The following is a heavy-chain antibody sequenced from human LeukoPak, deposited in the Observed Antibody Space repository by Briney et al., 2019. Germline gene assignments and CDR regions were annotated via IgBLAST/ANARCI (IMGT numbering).Heavy chain of an antibody. Sequence: PGGSLRLSCAASGLTFSSYGMTWVRQAPGKGLEWVSAISGSGGSTYYADSMKGRFTISRDNSKNTLFLQMNSLRAKDTAVYYCATGTMVRGVITDIDYWGQGTLVTVSS. CDR2: ISGSGGST. CDR1: GLTFSSYG. D-gene: IGHD3-10*01. CDR3: ATGTMVRGVITDIDY. V-gene: IGHV3-23*01. J-gene: IGHJ4*02.